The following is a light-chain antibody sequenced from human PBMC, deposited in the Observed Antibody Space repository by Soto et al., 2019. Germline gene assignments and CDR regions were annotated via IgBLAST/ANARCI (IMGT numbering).Light chain of an antibody. CDR1: SRGVGSYNL. J-gene: IGLJ1*01. CDR3: CSYAGSSTYV. V-gene: IGLV2-23*01. CDR2: EGS. Sequence: QSALTQPASVSGAPGQSITLSCTGTSRGVGSYNLVSWYQQHPGKAPKLMIYEGSKRPSGVSNRFSGSKSGNTASLTISGLQAEDEADYYCCSYAGSSTYVFGTGTKVTVL.